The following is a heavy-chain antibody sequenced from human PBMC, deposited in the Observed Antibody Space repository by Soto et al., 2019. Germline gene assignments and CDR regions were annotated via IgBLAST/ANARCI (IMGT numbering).Heavy chain of an antibody. Sequence: SETLSLTCTVSGGSISSGGYYWSWIRQHPGKGLEWIGYIYYSGSTYYNPSLKSRVTISVDTSKNQFSLKLSSVTAADTAVYFCSRGLSRIRVLGSGYFFFGVWGKGTTVTVSS. J-gene: IGHJ6*04. CDR3: SRGLSRIRVLGSGYFFFGV. CDR2: IYYSGST. V-gene: IGHV4-31*03. D-gene: IGHD3-3*01. CDR1: GGSISSGGYY.